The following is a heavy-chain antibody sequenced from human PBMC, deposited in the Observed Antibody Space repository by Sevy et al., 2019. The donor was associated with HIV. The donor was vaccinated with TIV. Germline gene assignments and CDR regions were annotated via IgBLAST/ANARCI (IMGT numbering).Heavy chain of an antibody. V-gene: IGHV3-9*01. CDR1: GFTFDDYA. CDR3: AKALTTVTTRFDY. Sequence: SLRLSCAASGFTFDDYAMHWVRQAPGKGLEWVSGISWNSGSIGYADSVKGRFTISRDNAKNSLYLQMNSLRAEDTALYYCAKALTTVTTRFDYWGQGTLVTVSS. CDR2: ISWNSGSI. J-gene: IGHJ4*02. D-gene: IGHD4-4*01.